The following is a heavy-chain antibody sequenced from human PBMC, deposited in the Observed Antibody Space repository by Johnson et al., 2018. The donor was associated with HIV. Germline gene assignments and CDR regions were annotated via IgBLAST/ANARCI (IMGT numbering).Heavy chain of an antibody. CDR2: IYSGGST. Sequence: MLLVESGGGLVQPGRSLRLSCAASGFTFSSNYMNWVRQTPGKGLEWVSVIYSGGSTYYADSVKGRFTISRDNSKNTLYLQMNSLRAEDTAVYYCARDIPQADAFDIWGQGTMVTVSS. CDR1: GFTFSSNY. J-gene: IGHJ3*02. D-gene: IGHD2-2*02. V-gene: IGHV3-66*01. CDR3: ARDIPQADAFDI.